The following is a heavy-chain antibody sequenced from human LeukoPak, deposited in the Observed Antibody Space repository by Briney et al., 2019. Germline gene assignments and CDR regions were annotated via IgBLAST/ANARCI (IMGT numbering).Heavy chain of an antibody. J-gene: IGHJ4*02. CDR1: GFTIDNFA. Sequence: SLRLSCAASGFTIDNFAMHWVRQPPGKGLEWVSGISWSSGIIDYADSVKGRFTISSDNAKSSLYLQMNSLRAEDTALYYCAKDIYTRPGGDLPYDFDYWGQGTLVTVSS. CDR3: AKDIYTRPGGDLPYDFDY. V-gene: IGHV3-9*01. CDR2: ISWSSGII. D-gene: IGHD2-2*02.